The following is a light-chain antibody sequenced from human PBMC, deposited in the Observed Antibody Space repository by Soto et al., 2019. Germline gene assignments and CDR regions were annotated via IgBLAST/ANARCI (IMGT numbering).Light chain of an antibody. CDR3: QQYYSDFFT. Sequence: DIVMTQSPDSLTVSLGERATINCKSSQSLLYSSNNKTYLAWYKHRPGQSPKMLIFWASARESGVPDRFAGSGSGTDFTLTISSLQAEDAAIYYCQQYYSDFFTFGQGTRLEIK. J-gene: IGKJ2*01. V-gene: IGKV4-1*01. CDR1: QSLLYSSNNKTY. CDR2: WAS.